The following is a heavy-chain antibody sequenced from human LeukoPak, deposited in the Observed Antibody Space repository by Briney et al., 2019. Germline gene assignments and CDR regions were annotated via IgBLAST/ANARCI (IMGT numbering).Heavy chain of an antibody. V-gene: IGHV4-34*01. CDR3: ARRGEWTSWNFDY. D-gene: IGHD3-16*01. Sequence: PSETLSLTCAVNGGSFSGYYWSWIRQPPGKGLEWIGEINYSGSTIYNPSLKSRVTMAIDTPKKQLSLKLTSLTAADTAVYYYARRGEWTSWNFDYWDQGSLVTVSS. J-gene: IGHJ4*02. CDR2: INYSGST. CDR1: GGSFSGYY.